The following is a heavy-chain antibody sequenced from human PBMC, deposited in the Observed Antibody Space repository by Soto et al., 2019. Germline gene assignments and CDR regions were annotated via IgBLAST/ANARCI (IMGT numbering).Heavy chain of an antibody. V-gene: IGHV1-18*01. D-gene: IGHD6-6*01. CDR3: ARDSSLPLVHPDFYFYMDV. CDR2: ISAANGNT. J-gene: IGHJ6*03. Sequence: QLQLVQSGAEMKKPGASVKVSCKASNFILSTYGVSWVRQAPGHGLEWLGWISAANGNTKYAQRFQGRVTMTTDPSSGTVYLDLRSLRSDDTAVYYCARDSSLPLVHPDFYFYMDVWGSGTAVTVSS. CDR1: NFILSTYG.